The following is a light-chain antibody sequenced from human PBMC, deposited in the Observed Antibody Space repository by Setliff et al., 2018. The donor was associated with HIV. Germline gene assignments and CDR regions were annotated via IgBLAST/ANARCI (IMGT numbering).Light chain of an antibody. CDR3: CSYAGGNTFV. CDR2: EVS. V-gene: IGLV2-23*02. Sequence: QSVLTQPASVSGSPGQSITISCTGSSSDVGGYNYVSWYQQHPGKAPKLMIAEVSKRPSGVSNRFSGSKSGNTASLTISGLQAEDEADYYCCSYAGGNTFVFGTGTKVTVL. J-gene: IGLJ1*01. CDR1: SSDVGGYNY.